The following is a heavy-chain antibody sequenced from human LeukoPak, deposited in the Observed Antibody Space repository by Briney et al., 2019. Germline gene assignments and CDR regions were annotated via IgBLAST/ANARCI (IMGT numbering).Heavy chain of an antibody. V-gene: IGHV4-61*02. CDR3: VQDGPLRSDY. CDR1: GGSISSGSYY. CDR2: ILASGNT. D-gene: IGHD3-10*02. J-gene: IGHJ4*02. Sequence: SETLSLTCTVSGGSISSGSYYWSWIRQPAGKGLEWVGRILASGNTNYNPSFESRLAMSVDTSRNQFSLNLTSVTAADTAIYYCVQDGPLRSDYWGQGTLVTVSS.